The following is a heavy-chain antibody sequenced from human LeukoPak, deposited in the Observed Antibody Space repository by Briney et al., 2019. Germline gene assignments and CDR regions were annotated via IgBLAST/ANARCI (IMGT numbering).Heavy chain of an antibody. CDR2: ISAYNGNT. Sequence: ASVKVSFMYSVCGYLKCRSSALPQAPGQGLEWMGWISAYNGNTNYAQKFQGRVTMTTDTSTSTAYMELRSMKFDDPAVYYCVNDSKLYDDGWSVEVDHWGQGTLVTVSS. CDR1: GYLKCR. D-gene: IGHD6-19*01. J-gene: IGHJ1*01. V-gene: IGHV1-18*01. CDR3: VNDSKLYDDGWSVEVDH.